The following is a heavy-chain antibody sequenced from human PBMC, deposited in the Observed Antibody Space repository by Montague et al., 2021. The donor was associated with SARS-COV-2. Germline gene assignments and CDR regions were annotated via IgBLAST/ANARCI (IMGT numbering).Heavy chain of an antibody. CDR1: GFTFSSHG. D-gene: IGHD1-14*01. V-gene: IGHV3-23*01. Sequence: SLRLSCAASGFTFSSHGMYWVRQPPGKGLEWVSEIHGRGDGTYYADSVKGRFTISRDNSKNTLYLQMNSLRVEDTAVYYCARDQNHGIDVWGQGTTVIVSS. CDR3: ARDQNHGIDV. J-gene: IGHJ6*02. CDR2: IHGRGDGT.